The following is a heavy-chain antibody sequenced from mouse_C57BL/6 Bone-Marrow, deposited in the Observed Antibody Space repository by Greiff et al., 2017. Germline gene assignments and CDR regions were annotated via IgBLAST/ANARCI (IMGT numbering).Heavy chain of an antibody. V-gene: IGHV5-9-1*02. D-gene: IGHD1-1*01. CDR2: ISSGGDYI. CDR1: GFTFSSYA. J-gene: IGHJ1*03. Sequence: EVMLVESGGGLVKPGGSLKLSCAASGFTFSSYAMSWVRQTPEKRLEWVAYISSGGDYIYYADTVKGRFTISRDNARNTLYLQRSSLKSEDTAMYYCTRLLRYPYWYFGVWGTGTTVTVYS. CDR3: TRLLRYPYWYFGV.